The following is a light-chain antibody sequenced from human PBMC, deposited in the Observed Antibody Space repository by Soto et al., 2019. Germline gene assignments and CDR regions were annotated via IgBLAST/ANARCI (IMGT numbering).Light chain of an antibody. CDR1: QSLLHSNGYNY. CDR3: MQALQTPPT. Sequence: DIVMTQSPLSLPVTPGEPASISCRSSQSLLHSNGYNYLDWYLQKPGQSPQLLIYLGSNRASGVPDRFIGSGSGTDFTLKISRVEAEDVGVYYCMQALQTPPTFGLGTKVEIK. CDR2: LGS. V-gene: IGKV2-28*01. J-gene: IGKJ1*01.